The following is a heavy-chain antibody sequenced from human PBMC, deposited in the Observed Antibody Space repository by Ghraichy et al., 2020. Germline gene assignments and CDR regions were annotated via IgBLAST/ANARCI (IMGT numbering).Heavy chain of an antibody. V-gene: IGHV3-21*01. CDR2: ISSSSSYI. CDR1: GFTFSSYS. Sequence: GGSLRLSCAASGFTFSSYSMNWVRQAPGKGLEWVSSISSSSSYIYYADSVKGRFTISRDNAKNSLYLQMNSLRAEDTAVYYCEREYDSSGYYCFDYWGQGTLVTVSS. D-gene: IGHD3-22*01. J-gene: IGHJ4*02. CDR3: EREYDSSGYYCFDY.